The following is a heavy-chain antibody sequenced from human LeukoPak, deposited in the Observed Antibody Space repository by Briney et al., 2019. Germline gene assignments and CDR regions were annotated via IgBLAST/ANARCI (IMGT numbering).Heavy chain of an antibody. V-gene: IGHV3-7*01. D-gene: IGHD3-22*01. J-gene: IGHJ4*02. CDR1: GFTFSSYW. CDR3: ARSSGYYYGGSGY. Sequence: GGSLRLSCADSGFTFSSYWMSWVRQAPGQGLEWVSNIKQEGSEKYYVDSVKGRFTISRDNAKNSLYLQMNSLRAEDTAVYYCARSSGYYYGGSGYWGQGTLVTVSS. CDR2: IKQEGSEK.